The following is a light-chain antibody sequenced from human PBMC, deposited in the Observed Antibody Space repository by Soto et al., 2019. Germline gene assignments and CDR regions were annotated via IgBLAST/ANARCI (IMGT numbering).Light chain of an antibody. V-gene: IGKV3-20*01. CDR1: QAIANNF. J-gene: IGKJ2*01. CDR2: GAC. CDR3: QQYDSSYT. Sequence: EIVLTQSPSTVSSSPGERVTISCRASQAIANNFLAWYQQPAGPPTRVVDYGACSRATGIPDRFGGSGSGTEFTLTISRLEPEDVAVYYCQQYDSSYTFGQGTKLE.